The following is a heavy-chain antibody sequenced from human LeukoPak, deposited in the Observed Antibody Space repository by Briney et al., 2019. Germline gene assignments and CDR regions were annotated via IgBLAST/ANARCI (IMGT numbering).Heavy chain of an antibody. V-gene: IGHV3-7*01. D-gene: IGHD1-26*01. Sequence: GGSLRLSCAASGFTFSSYWMGWVRQAPGKGLEWVAKIKEDGSEKYYVDSVKGRFTISRDNAKNSLFLQMNSLRAEDTAVYYCATTGSGSYYDYWGQGTLVTVSS. J-gene: IGHJ4*02. CDR3: ATTGSGSYYDY. CDR2: IKEDGSEK. CDR1: GFTFSSYW.